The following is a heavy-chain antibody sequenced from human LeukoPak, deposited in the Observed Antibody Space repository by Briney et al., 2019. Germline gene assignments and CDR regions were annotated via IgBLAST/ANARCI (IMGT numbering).Heavy chain of an antibody. J-gene: IGHJ4*02. CDR1: GYTFTSYY. CDR2: INPSGGST. V-gene: IGHV1-46*01. D-gene: IGHD4-17*01. Sequence: ASVKVSCKASGYTFTSYYMHWVRQAPGQGLEWMGIINPSGGSTNYAQKLQGRVTMTTDTSTSTAYMELRSLRSDDTAVYDCARDLAYGDYGSGGYWGQGTLVTVSS. CDR3: ARDLAYGDYGSGGY.